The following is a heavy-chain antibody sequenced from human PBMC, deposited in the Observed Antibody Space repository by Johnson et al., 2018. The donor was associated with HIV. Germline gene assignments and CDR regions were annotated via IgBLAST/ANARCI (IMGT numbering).Heavy chain of an antibody. V-gene: IGHV3-11*04. D-gene: IGHD6-6*01. CDR3: AKAFEYISSSMAFDI. CDR1: GFTFTDYY. Sequence: QVQLVESGGGLVQPGGSLRLSCAASGFTFTDYYMTWIRQAPGKGLEWVSYISSSGSTIYYADSVKGRFTISRDNSKNTLYLQMNSLGAEDTAVYYCAKAFEYISSSMAFDIWGQGTMVIVSS. CDR2: ISSSGSTI. J-gene: IGHJ3*02.